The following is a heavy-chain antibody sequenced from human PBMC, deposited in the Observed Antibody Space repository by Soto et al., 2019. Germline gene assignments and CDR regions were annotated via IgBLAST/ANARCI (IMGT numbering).Heavy chain of an antibody. V-gene: IGHV1-69*13. D-gene: IGHD6-19*01. CDR1: GGTFSTYA. Sequence: SVKVSCKTSGGTFSTYAIYWVRQAPGQGFEWMGAIIPLFGTADYAQKFQGRVTITADESTSTAYMELSSLRSEDTAVYYCARPKGSYSSGYYYFDYWGQGTLVTVSS. CDR3: ARPKGSYSSGYYYFDY. CDR2: IIPLFGTA. J-gene: IGHJ4*02.